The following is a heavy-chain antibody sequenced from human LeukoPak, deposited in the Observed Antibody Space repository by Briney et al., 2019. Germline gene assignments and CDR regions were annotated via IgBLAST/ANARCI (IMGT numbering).Heavy chain of an antibody. Sequence: ASVEVSCKASGYTFTGYYMHWVRQAPGQGLEWMGWINPNSGGTNYAQKFQGRVTMTRDTSISTAYMELSRLRSDDTAVYYCVTYYYDSSGYYYIDYWGQGTLVTVSS. J-gene: IGHJ4*02. CDR1: GYTFTGYY. V-gene: IGHV1-2*02. D-gene: IGHD3-22*01. CDR2: INPNSGGT. CDR3: VTYYYDSSGYYYIDY.